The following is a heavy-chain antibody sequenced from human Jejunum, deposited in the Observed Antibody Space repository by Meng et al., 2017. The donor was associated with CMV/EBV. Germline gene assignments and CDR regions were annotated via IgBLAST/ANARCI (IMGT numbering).Heavy chain of an antibody. D-gene: IGHD2-2*01. CDR2: IRHDGTTE. J-gene: IGHJ6*02. CDR1: PYVSYG. Sequence: PYVSYGMHWVREAPGKGQEGVAFIRHDGTTEYCAGSVEGRFTISRDNSKSTLYLQMNDLRAEDTAVYYCAKDKVLVSPYYYGMDVWGQGTTVTVSS. V-gene: IGHV3-30*02. CDR3: AKDKVLVSPYYYGMDV.